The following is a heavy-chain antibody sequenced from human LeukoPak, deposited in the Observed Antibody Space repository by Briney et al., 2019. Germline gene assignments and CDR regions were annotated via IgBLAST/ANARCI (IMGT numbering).Heavy chain of an antibody. CDR2: VNPSGGST. CDR3: ARGRATTKKGSWFDP. Sequence: ASVKVSCKASGYTFTSYYMHWVRQAPGQGLEWMGIVNPSGGSTSYAQKFQGRVTMTRDMSTSTVYMELSSLRSEDTAVYYCARGRATTKKGSWFDPWGQGTLVTVSS. D-gene: IGHD1-26*01. J-gene: IGHJ5*02. CDR1: GYTFTSYY. V-gene: IGHV1-46*01.